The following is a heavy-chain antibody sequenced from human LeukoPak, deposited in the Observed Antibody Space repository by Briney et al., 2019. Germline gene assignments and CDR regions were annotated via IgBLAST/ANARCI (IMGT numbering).Heavy chain of an antibody. CDR2: IYTSGST. CDR3: ARASYSYDINGWVPFDY. V-gene: IGHV4-61*02. D-gene: IGHD3-22*01. J-gene: IGHJ4*02. Sequence: SQTLSLTCTVSGNSISSGDYYWSWIRQPAGKGLEWIGRIYTSGSTNYNPSLKSRVTISGDTSKNQFSLRLSSVTAADTAVYYCARASYSYDINGWVPFDYWGQGTLVTVSS. CDR1: GNSISSGDYY.